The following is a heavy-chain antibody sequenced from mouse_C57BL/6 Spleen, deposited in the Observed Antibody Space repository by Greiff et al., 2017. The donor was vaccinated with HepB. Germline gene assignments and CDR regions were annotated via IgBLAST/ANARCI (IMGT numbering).Heavy chain of an antibody. D-gene: IGHD2-4*01. Sequence: QVQLQQPGAELVKPGASVKMSCKASGYTFTSYWITWVKQRPGQGLEWIGDIYPGSGSTNYNEKFKSKATLTVDSSSSTAYMQLSSLTSEDSAVYYCARWDYDDYYAMDYWGQGTSVTVSS. J-gene: IGHJ4*01. CDR2: IYPGSGST. CDR1: GYTFTSYW. CDR3: ARWDYDDYYAMDY. V-gene: IGHV1-55*01.